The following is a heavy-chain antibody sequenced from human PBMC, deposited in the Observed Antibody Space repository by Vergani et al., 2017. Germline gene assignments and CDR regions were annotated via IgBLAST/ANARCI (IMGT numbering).Heavy chain of an antibody. V-gene: IGHV4-38-2*01. CDR2: RYASGST. Sequence: QVQLQESGPGLVKPSETLSLISDVLDFISNGHYCGLIPQSPEEGLEWIGGRYASGSTYYSPSLKSRVAISIDTSKNHFSLRLSSVSAADKAVYYCGRHLRGYSYGVFDYWGQGREVTVSS. CDR3: GRHLRGYSYGVFDY. J-gene: IGHJ4*02. CDR1: DFISNGHY. D-gene: IGHD5-18*01.